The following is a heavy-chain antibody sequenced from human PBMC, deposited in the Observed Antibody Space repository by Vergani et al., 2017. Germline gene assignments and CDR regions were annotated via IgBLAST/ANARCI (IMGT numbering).Heavy chain of an antibody. CDR3: TKAGQYDSDNLHDS. CDR2: IRYDGSKR. V-gene: IGHV3-30*02. J-gene: IGHJ1*01. Sequence: QVQLVESGGGVVQPGGSLRLSCIASGFNFRIYGMHWVRQAPGKGLEWVAFIRYDGSKRFYGDSVRGRFTISRDNSQTTVFLQMNSLRADDSAVYYCTKAGQYDSDNLHDSWGQGALVTVSS. D-gene: IGHD3-22*01. CDR1: GFNFRIYG.